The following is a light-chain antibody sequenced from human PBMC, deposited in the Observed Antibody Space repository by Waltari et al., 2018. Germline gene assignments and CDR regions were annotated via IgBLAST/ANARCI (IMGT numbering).Light chain of an antibody. Sequence: ETVMTQSPATLSAFPGARVTLSCGASQSISSHLAWYQQKPGQPPRLVIYSASSRATGVPVRFSGSGSGTDFTLTISSLQSEDFAVYYCQQYNNWPLTFGGGTKVEL. V-gene: IGKV3-15*01. CDR1: QSISSH. CDR3: QQYNNWPLT. J-gene: IGKJ4*01. CDR2: SAS.